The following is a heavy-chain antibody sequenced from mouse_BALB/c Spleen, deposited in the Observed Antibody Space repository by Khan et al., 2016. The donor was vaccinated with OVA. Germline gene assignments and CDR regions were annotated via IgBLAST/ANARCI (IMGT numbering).Heavy chain of an antibody. CDR3: ASENYDGRSCYAMDY. J-gene: IGHJ4*01. CDR2: IGPGSSNA. Sequence: DLVKPGASVKLSCKASGYTFTSYWTNWIKQRPGQGLEWIGRIGPGSSNAYYNDMFKDKATLTVDTSSNTAYIHVSSLSSEDSAVYIGASENYDGRSCYAMDYWGQGTSVTVSA. D-gene: IGHD1-1*01. CDR1: GYTFTSYW. V-gene: IGHV1S41*01.